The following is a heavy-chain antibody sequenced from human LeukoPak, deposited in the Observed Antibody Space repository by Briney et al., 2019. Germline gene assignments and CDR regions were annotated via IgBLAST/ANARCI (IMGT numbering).Heavy chain of an antibody. CDR1: GGSFSGYY. Sequence: PSETLSLTCAVYGGSFSGYYWSWIRQPPGKGLEWIGEINHSGSTNYNPSLKSRATISVDTSKNQFSLKLSSVTAADTAVYYCARGTPPALFDYWGQGTLVTVSS. J-gene: IGHJ4*02. V-gene: IGHV4-34*01. CDR2: INHSGST. CDR3: ARGTPPALFDY.